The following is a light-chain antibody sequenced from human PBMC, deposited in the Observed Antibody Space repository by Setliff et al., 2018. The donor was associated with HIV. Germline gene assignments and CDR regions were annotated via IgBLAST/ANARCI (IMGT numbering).Light chain of an antibody. Sequence: DIQMTQSPSSLSASVGDRVTITCRASQSISSYLNWYQQKPGKAPELLIYAATSMQRGVPSRFSGSGSGTDFTLTISSLQLEDFATYYCQQSYSTSRTFGQGTKVGIK. CDR3: QQSYSTSRT. CDR1: QSISSY. V-gene: IGKV1-39*01. CDR2: AAT. J-gene: IGKJ1*01.